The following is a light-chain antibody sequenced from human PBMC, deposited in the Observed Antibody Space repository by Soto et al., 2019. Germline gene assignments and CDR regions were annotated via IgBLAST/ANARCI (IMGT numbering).Light chain of an antibody. Sequence: DVVMTQSPLSLPVTPGEPASISCRSSQSLLQSNGYKYLDWYLQKPGRSPQLLIYLGSNRASGVPDRFSDSGSDTDCPLKISRVEAEDVGVEYCMHAVQGPWTFGQGTKLAIK. J-gene: IGKJ1*01. CDR1: QSLLQSNGYKY. CDR3: MHAVQGPWT. V-gene: IGKV2-28*01. CDR2: LGS.